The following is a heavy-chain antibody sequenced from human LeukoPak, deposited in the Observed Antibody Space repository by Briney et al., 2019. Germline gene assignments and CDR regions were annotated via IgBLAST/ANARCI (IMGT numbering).Heavy chain of an antibody. Sequence: PSETLSLTCTVSGGSISSYYWGWIRQPPGKGLEWIGYIYYSGSTNYNPSLKGRVTISVDTSKNQFSLKVSSVTAADEAVYYCARRTGYYDGFDYWGQGTLVTVSS. J-gene: IGHJ4*02. CDR2: IYYSGST. CDR3: ARRTGYYDGFDY. V-gene: IGHV4-59*01. D-gene: IGHD3/OR15-3a*01. CDR1: GGSISSYY.